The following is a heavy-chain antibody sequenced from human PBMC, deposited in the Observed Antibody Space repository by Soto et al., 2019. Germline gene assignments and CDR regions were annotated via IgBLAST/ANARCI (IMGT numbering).Heavy chain of an antibody. CDR2: ISSSSSYT. V-gene: IGHV3-11*06. Sequence: GGSLRLSCAASGFTFSDYYMSWIRQAPGKGLEWVSYISSSSSYTNYADSVKGRFTISRDNAKNSLYLQMNSLRAEDTAVYYCARDRGYYDSSGYLYYWGQGTLVTVSS. CDR3: ARDRGYYDSSGYLYY. D-gene: IGHD3-22*01. CDR1: GFTFSDYY. J-gene: IGHJ4*02.